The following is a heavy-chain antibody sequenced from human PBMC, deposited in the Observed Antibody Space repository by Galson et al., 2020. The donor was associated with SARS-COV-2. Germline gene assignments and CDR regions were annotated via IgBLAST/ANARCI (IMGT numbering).Heavy chain of an antibody. V-gene: IGHV1-2*02. CDR1: RYTFTGYY. D-gene: IGHD3-3*01. Sequence: ASVKVSCKASRYTFTGYYIHWVRQAPGQGLEWMGWINPDTVGTNYAQNFQGRIAMTRDTSISTAYLELSGLRSDDTAVYHCAKNYDFWSGYHADYYYAMDVWGQGTTVTVFS. J-gene: IGHJ6*02. CDR2: INPDTVGT. CDR3: AKNYDFWSGYHADYYYAMDV.